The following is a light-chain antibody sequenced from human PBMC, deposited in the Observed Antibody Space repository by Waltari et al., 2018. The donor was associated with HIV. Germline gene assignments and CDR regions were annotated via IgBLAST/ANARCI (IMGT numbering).Light chain of an antibody. V-gene: IGKV3-11*01. J-gene: IGKJ3*01. Sequence: EIVLTQSPATLSLSPGERATLSCRASESVRNYLAWYQQKPGQAPRLLIYGAFNRATVIPARFSASASGTDFPLTISSLEPEDFAFYYGQHRNNWAGFGPGTKVDI. CDR3: QHRNNWAG. CDR1: ESVRNY. CDR2: GAF.